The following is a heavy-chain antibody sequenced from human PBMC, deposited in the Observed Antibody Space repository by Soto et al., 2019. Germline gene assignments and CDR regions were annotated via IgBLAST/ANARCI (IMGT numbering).Heavy chain of an antibody. CDR3: ARDQESIVVVPGTFDY. V-gene: IGHV1-18*01. CDR2: ISVYNGNT. J-gene: IGHJ4*02. D-gene: IGHD2-2*01. Sequence: QVQLVQSGAEVKKPGASVKVSCKASGYTFTSYGISWVRQAPGQGLEWMGWISVYNGNTNFAQKLQGRVTMTTDTSTSTAYMELRSLRSDDTAVYYCARDQESIVVVPGTFDYWGQGTLVTVSS. CDR1: GYTFTSYG.